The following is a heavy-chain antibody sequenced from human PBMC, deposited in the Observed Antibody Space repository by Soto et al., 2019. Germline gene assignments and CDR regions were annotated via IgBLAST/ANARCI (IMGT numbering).Heavy chain of an antibody. CDR1: GFTFDDYA. D-gene: IGHD3-22*01. CDR3: AKTYYYDSKGAFDI. V-gene: IGHV3-9*01. J-gene: IGHJ3*02. Sequence: DVQLVESGGGLVQPGRSLRLSCAASGFTFDDYAMHWVRQPPGKGLEWVSGISWNSGSIGYADSVKGRFTISRDNAKNSLYLQMNSLRAEDTALYYCAKTYYYDSKGAFDIWGQGTMVTVSS. CDR2: ISWNSGSI.